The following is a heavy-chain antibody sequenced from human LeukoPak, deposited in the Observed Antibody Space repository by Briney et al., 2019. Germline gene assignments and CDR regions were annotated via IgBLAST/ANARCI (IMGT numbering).Heavy chain of an antibody. D-gene: IGHD3-10*01. CDR1: GYTFTGYY. Sequence: ASVKVSCKASGYTFTGYYMHWVRQAPGQGLEWMGWINPNSGGTNYAQKFQGWVTMTRDTSISTAYMELSRLRSDDTAVYYCARDLSSPLAGYYYGSGSTWFDPWGQGPLVTVSS. CDR2: INPNSGGT. J-gene: IGHJ5*02. V-gene: IGHV1-2*04. CDR3: ARDLSSPLAGYYYGSGSTWFDP.